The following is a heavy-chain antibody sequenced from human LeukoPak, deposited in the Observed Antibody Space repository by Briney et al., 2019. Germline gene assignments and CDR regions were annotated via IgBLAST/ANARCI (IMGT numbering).Heavy chain of an antibody. D-gene: IGHD6-19*01. Sequence: ASVKVSCKASGYTFTSYDINWVRQATGQGLEWMGWMNPNSGNTGYAQKFKGRVTMTRNTSISTAYMELSSLRSEDTAVYYCARYSGWNDAFDIWGQGTMVTVSS. V-gene: IGHV1-8*01. J-gene: IGHJ3*02. CDR2: MNPNSGNT. CDR3: ARYSGWNDAFDI. CDR1: GYTFTSYD.